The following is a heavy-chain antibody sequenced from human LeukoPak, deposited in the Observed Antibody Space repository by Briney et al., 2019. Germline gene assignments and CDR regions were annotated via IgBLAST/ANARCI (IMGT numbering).Heavy chain of an antibody. CDR1: GFTVSSNY. V-gene: IGHV3-53*01. CDR3: ARLTLYGSGSYVVDY. Sequence: GGSLRLSCAASGFTVSSNYMSWVRQAPGKGLEWVSVIYSGGSTYYADSVKGRFTISRDNSKNTLYLQMNSLRAEDTAVYYCARLTLYGSGSYVVDYWGQGTLVTVSS. CDR2: IYSGGST. J-gene: IGHJ4*02. D-gene: IGHD3-10*01.